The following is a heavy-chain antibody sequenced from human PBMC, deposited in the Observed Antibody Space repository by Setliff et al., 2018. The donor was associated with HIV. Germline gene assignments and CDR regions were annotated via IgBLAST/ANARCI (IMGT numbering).Heavy chain of an antibody. J-gene: IGHJ6*03. D-gene: IGHD1-26*01. CDR1: GGSISSGSYY. Sequence: LSLTCTVYGGSISSGSYYWSWIRQPAGKGLEWIGHIYTSGSTNYNPSLKSRVTISVDTSKNQFSLKLSSVTAADTAVYYCARGSYYYYYYMDVWGKGTTVTAP. CDR2: IYTSGST. CDR3: ARGSYYYYYYMDV. V-gene: IGHV4-61*09.